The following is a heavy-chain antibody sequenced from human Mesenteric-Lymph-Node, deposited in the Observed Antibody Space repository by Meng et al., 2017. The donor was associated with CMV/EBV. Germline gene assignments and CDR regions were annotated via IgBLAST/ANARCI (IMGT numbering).Heavy chain of an antibody. D-gene: IGHD3-9*01. J-gene: IGHJ4*02. CDR3: ARRNYDILTGAFDY. V-gene: IGHV1-69*01. CDR1: GDSLTKYA. Sequence: SGDSLTKYAITWVRQAPGQGLEWMGGIIRVFGATNYEQKFQGRVTVTADDSTSTAYMELSGLTSDDTAVYYCARRNYDILTGAFDYWGQGTLVTVSS. CDR2: IIRVFGAT.